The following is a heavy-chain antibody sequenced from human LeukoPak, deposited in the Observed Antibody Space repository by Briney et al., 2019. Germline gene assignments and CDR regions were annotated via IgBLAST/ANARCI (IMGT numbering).Heavy chain of an antibody. J-gene: IGHJ5*02. V-gene: IGHV3-74*01. CDR2: INSDGSST. CDR1: GFTLSSYW. Sequence: GGSLRLSCAASGFTLSSYWMHWVRQAPGKGLVWVSRINSDGSSTSYADSVKGRFTISRDNAKNTLYLQMNSLRAEDTAVYYCARGVGYCSSTSCYWWFDPWGQGTLVTVSS. CDR3: ARGVGYCSSTSCYWWFDP. D-gene: IGHD2-2*01.